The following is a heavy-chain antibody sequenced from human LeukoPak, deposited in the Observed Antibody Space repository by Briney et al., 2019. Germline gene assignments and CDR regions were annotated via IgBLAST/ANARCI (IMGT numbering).Heavy chain of an antibody. J-gene: IGHJ5*02. Sequence: GGSLRLSCAASGFTFSSYAMHWVRQAPGKGLEWVAVISYDGSNKYYADSVKGRFTISRDNSKNTLYLQMNSLRAEDTAVYYYARDSHYYDSSGYTYNWFDPWGQGTLVTVSS. CDR2: ISYDGSNK. CDR1: GFTFSSYA. V-gene: IGHV3-30*04. D-gene: IGHD3-22*01. CDR3: ARDSHYYDSSGYTYNWFDP.